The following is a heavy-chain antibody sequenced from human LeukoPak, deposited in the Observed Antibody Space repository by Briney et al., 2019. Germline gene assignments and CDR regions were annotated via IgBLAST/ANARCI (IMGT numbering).Heavy chain of an antibody. J-gene: IGHJ6*02. CDR2: IYYSGST. V-gene: IGHV4-59*08. Sequence: PSETLSLTCTVSGDSISSYYWGWIRQPPGKGLEWIGYIYYSGSTNYNPSLKSRVTISVDTSKNQFSLKLSSVTAADTAVYYCARRTMVRGVPDVWGQGTTVTVSS. CDR1: GDSISSYY. CDR3: ARRTMVRGVPDV. D-gene: IGHD3-10*01.